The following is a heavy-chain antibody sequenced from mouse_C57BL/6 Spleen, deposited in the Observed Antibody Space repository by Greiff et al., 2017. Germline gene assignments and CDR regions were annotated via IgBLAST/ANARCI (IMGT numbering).Heavy chain of an antibody. CDR3: TGDRTGTERGWCAY. CDR2: ISSGGDYI. Sequence: EVKLVESGEGLVKPGGSLKLSCAASGFTFSSYAMSWVRQTPEKRLEWVAYISSGGDYIYYADTVQGRFTISRDNARNTLYLKMSSLKSVETAMYYCTGDRTGTERGWCAYWGQGTLVTVSA. J-gene: IGHJ3*01. V-gene: IGHV5-9-1*02. D-gene: IGHD4-1*01. CDR1: GFTFSSYA.